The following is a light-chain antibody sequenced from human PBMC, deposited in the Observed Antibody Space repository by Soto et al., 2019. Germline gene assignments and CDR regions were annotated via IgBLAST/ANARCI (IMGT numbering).Light chain of an antibody. V-gene: IGKV3-20*01. CDR2: GAS. Sequence: EIGLTQSPGTLSLSPGERATLSCRASQSVSSSYLAWYQQKPGQAPRLLIYGASSRDTGIPGKYSGSGSGTYFTLTISRLEPEHFAVYYCQQYGSGPIFTFGPGTKVHI. CDR1: QSVSSSY. CDR3: QQYGSGPIFT. J-gene: IGKJ3*01.